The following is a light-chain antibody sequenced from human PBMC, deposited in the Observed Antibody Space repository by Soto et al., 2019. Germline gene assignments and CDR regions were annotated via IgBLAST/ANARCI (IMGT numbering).Light chain of an antibody. CDR3: QQYDNLPLT. Sequence: DIQMTQSPSTLSASVGDTVTVTCRASQSLSIWLAWYQQKPGKAPKLLIYKASTLQSGVPSRFSGSGSGTQFTFTITSLQPEDVATYFCQQYDNLPLTFGGGTKVDIK. CDR1: QSLSIW. V-gene: IGKV1-5*03. J-gene: IGKJ4*01. CDR2: KAS.